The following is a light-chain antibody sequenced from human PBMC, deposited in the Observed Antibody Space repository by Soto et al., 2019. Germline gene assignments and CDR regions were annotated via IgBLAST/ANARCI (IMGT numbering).Light chain of an antibody. J-gene: IGKJ4*01. CDR1: QSVSSSY. CDR2: GAS. V-gene: IGKV3-20*01. CDR3: QQYGSAPTT. Sequence: IVLTQSPGTLSLSPGERATLSCRASQSVSSSYLAWYQQKPGQAPRLLIYGASSRATGIPDRFSGSGSGTDFTLTISRLEPEDFAVYYFQQYGSAPTTFGGGTKVEIK.